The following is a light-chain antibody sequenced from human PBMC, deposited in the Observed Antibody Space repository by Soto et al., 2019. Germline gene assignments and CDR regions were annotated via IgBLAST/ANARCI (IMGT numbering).Light chain of an antibody. CDR3: SSYTSSSTLV. V-gene: IGLV2-14*01. J-gene: IGLJ1*01. CDR2: DVT. CDR1: SSDVGGYNF. Sequence: QSVLTQRASVSGTPGQSITIACTGTSSDVGGYNFVSWYQQHPGKAPKLMIYDVTIRPSGVSSRFSGSKSGNTASLTISGLQAEDEADYYCSSYTSSSTLVFGTGTKVTVL.